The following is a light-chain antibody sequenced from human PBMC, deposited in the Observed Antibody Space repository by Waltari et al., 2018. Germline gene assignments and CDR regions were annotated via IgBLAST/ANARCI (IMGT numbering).Light chain of an antibody. CDR1: GLSSQY. J-gene: IGLJ1*01. Sequence: STELTQPPSVSVSPGQTARITCSADGLSSQYAFWYQQKPGQAPLLLIYDDTKRPWGIPGRFSGSSSGTTVTLTSRGVLADDEADYYCQAVDSSHSYVFGPGTRVTV. CDR3: QAVDSSHSYV. V-gene: IGLV3-25*03. CDR2: DDT.